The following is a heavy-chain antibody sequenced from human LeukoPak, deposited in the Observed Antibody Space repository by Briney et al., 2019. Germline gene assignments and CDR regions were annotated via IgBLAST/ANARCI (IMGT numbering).Heavy chain of an antibody. CDR1: GYTFTSYA. CDR2: INAGNGNT. J-gene: IGHJ4*02. V-gene: IGHV1-3*01. D-gene: IGHD1-26*01. Sequence: GASVKVSCKASGYTFTSYAMHWVRQAPGQRLEWMGWINAGNGNTKYSQKFQGRVTMTRATSISTAYMEMSSLRSDDTAVYFCARTPLGRWELLGDYWGQGTLVTVSS. CDR3: ARTPLGRWELLGDY.